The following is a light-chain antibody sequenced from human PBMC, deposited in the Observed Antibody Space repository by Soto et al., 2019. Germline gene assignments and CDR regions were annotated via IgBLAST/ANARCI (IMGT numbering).Light chain of an antibody. CDR1: QSLTTRY. Sequence: EIVLTQSPGTLSLFPGERATLSCRASQSLTTRYLAWYQQKPGQAPRLLIYGASSKATGIPGKFSGSGSGTAFTLAISRLEPEDFGVFSCQQYGSSPTFGQGTRLEIK. V-gene: IGKV3-20*01. J-gene: IGKJ5*01. CDR3: QQYGSSPT. CDR2: GAS.